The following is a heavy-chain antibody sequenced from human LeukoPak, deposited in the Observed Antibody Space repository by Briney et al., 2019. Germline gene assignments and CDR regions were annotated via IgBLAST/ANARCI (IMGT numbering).Heavy chain of an antibody. CDR1: GFTFSSYA. CDR2: ISGSGGST. CDR3: AKDDGDYPHYYYYGMDV. V-gene: IGHV3-23*01. Sequence: PGGSLRLSCAASGFTFSSYAMSWVRQAPGKGLEWVSAISGSGGSTYYADSVKGRFTISRDNSKNTLYLQMNSLRAEDTAVYYCAKDDGDYPHYYYYGMDVWGQGTTVTVSS. J-gene: IGHJ6*02. D-gene: IGHD4-17*01.